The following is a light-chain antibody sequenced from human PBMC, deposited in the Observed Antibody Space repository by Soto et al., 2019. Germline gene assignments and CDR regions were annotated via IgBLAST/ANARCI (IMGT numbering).Light chain of an antibody. CDR3: CSYSGTSTCV. CDR2: EGN. J-gene: IGLJ1*01. V-gene: IGLV2-23*01. CDR1: SSNIGSYNF. Sequence: QSALTQPASVSGSPGQSITISCTGSSSNIGSYNFVSWYQQHPGKAPKVIIYEGNQRPSGVSNRFSGSKSGNTASLRISGLQVEEEADYYCCSYSGTSTCVFGTGTKLTVL.